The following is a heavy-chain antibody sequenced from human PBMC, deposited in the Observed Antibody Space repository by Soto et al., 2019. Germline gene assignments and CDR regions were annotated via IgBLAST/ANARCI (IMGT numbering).Heavy chain of an antibody. CDR2: INPNSGNT. J-gene: IGHJ6*02. CDR3: ARSLFEAVVPAAIDYYYGMDV. CDR1: GYTFTGYY. V-gene: IGHV1-8*02. Sequence: GASVKVSCKASGYTFTGYYMHWVRQAPGQGLEWMGWINPNSGNTGYAQKFQGRVTMTRNTSISTAYMELSSLRSEDTAVYYCARSLFEAVVPAAIDYYYGMDVWGQGTTVTVSS. D-gene: IGHD2-2*01.